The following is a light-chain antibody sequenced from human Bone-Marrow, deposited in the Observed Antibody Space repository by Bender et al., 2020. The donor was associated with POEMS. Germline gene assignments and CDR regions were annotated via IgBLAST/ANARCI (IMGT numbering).Light chain of an antibody. J-gene: IGLJ1*01. CDR1: NIGSES. Sequence: SYVLTQPPSVSVAPGQTARITCGGNNIGSESVHWYQQKPGQAPVLVVYDDTDRPSGIPERFSGSNSGNTATLTISRVEAGDEADYYCQVWDSSSDHYVFGTGTTVTVL. CDR2: DDT. V-gene: IGLV3-21*02. CDR3: QVWDSSSDHYV.